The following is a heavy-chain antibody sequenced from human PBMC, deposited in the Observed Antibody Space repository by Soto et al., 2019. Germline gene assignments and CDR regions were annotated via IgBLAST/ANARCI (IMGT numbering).Heavy chain of an antibody. CDR2: INKDGSYR. Sequence: GGSLRLSCATSGFTFSSDWMHWVRQAPGKGLVWVSRINKDGSYRNYADFVEGRFTISRDDAKSELYLQMDRLRAEDTAVYYCARGVLEPFDYLGQGALVTVSS. J-gene: IGHJ4*02. D-gene: IGHD1-1*01. CDR3: ARGVLEPFDY. V-gene: IGHV3-74*01. CDR1: GFTFSSDW.